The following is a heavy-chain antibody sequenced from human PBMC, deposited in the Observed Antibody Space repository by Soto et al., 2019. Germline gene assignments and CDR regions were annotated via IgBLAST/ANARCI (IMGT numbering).Heavy chain of an antibody. Sequence: EVHLVESGGGLVQPGGSLRLSCAASGFTFSNYWMHWVRQAPGKGLMWVSRINSDGSSTTYADSMKGRFTISRDNTKNTLYLQMSSLRAEDTAVYYCASGYCYGANCLGWGQGTLVTVSS. J-gene: IGHJ4*02. CDR3: ASGYCYGANCLG. D-gene: IGHD2-15*01. CDR1: GFTFSNYW. V-gene: IGHV3-74*01. CDR2: INSDGSST.